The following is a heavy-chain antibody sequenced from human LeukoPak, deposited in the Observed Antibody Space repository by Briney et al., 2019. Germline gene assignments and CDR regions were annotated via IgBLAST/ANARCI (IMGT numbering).Heavy chain of an antibody. J-gene: IGHJ6*03. D-gene: IGHD2-8*01. CDR2: IKQDGSEK. CDR3: ARDNGYCTNGVCYHYYMDV. V-gene: IGHV3-7*01. CDR1: GFTFSSYE. Sequence: GGSLRLSCAASGFTFSSYEMNWVRQAPGKGLEWVANIKQDGSEKYYVDSVKGRFTFSRDNAKNSLYLQMNSLRAEDTAVYYCARDNGYCTNGVCYHYYMDVWGKGTTVTVSS.